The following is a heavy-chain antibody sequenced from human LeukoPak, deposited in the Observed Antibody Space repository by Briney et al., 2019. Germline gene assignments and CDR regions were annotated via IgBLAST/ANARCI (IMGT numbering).Heavy chain of an antibody. CDR2: IYYSGST. CDR1: GGSISSSSYD. CDR3: ASEGVGMIVSDY. Sequence: SESLSLTCTVSGGSISSSSYDWGWIRQPPGKGLAWIGSIYYSGSTYYNPSLKSRVTISVDTSKNQFSLKLSSVTAADTAVYYCASEGVGMIVSDYWGQGTLVTVSS. J-gene: IGHJ4*02. V-gene: IGHV4-39*07. D-gene: IGHD3-22*01.